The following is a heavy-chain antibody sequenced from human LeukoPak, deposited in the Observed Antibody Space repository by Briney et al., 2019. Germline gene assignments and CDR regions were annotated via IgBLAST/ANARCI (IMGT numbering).Heavy chain of an antibody. V-gene: IGHV4-34*01. D-gene: IGHD3-10*01. CDR3: ARLGTRKSHAY. CDR2: INHSGST. CDR1: GGSFSGYY. Sequence: PSETLSLTCAVYGGSFSGYYWSWIRQPPGKGLEWIGEINHSGSTNYSPSLKSRVTISVDTSKNQFSLKLSSVTAADTAVYYCARLGTRKSHAYWGQGTLVTVSS. J-gene: IGHJ4*02.